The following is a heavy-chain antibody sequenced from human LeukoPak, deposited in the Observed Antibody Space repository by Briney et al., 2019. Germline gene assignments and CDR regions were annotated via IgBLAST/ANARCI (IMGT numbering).Heavy chain of an antibody. CDR1: GFTVSSNS. J-gene: IGHJ6*03. CDR2: IYSGTI. Sequence: GGSLRLSCTVSGFTVSSNSMSWVRQAPGKGLEWVSFIYSGTIHYSDSVKGRFTISRDNSKNTLYLQMNSLRAEDTAVYYCAKDFYYYMDVWGKGTTVTISS. V-gene: IGHV3-66*03. CDR3: AKDFYYYMDV.